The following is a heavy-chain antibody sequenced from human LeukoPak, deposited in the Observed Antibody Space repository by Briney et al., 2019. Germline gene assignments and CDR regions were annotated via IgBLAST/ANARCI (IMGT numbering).Heavy chain of an antibody. Sequence: GGSLRLSCAACGFTFSSYDMRSVRHATGKGLEWVSGIGTAGDTYYPGSVKGQFTISRENARNSLYLQMNNLRAGDTAVYYCARWGYYDSSGYYFPGYDWGQGTLVSVSS. CDR2: IGTAGDT. D-gene: IGHD3-22*01. J-gene: IGHJ4*02. V-gene: IGHV3-13*03. CDR3: ARWGYYDSSGYYFPGYD. CDR1: GFTFSSYD.